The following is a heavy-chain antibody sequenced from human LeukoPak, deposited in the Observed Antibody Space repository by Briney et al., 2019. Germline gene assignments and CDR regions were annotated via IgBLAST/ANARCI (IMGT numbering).Heavy chain of an antibody. CDR2: INHGGDT. CDR1: GGSFSGYY. Sequence: PSETLSLTCAVYGGSFSGYYCSWIRQAPGKGLEWIGEINHGGDTNYNPSLQSRVTISIGTAKNQFSLKLSSVTAADTAVYYCARLGSRGILRWGQGTLVTVSS. CDR3: ARLGSRGILR. D-gene: IGHD1-26*01. J-gene: IGHJ4*02. V-gene: IGHV4-34*01.